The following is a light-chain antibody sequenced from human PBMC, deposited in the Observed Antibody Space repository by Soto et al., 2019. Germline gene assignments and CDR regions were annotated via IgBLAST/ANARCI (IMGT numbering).Light chain of an antibody. CDR2: GNS. CDR1: SSNIGAGYE. Sequence: QSVLTQPPPVSGAPGQRVTISCTGSSSNIGAGYEVHWYQQLPGAAPKLLIYGNSNRPSWVPARFSGSKSGTPASLAITGLQAEDEADYYCESYDSSLSLDVFGTGTKVTVL. CDR3: ESYDSSLSLDV. J-gene: IGLJ1*01. V-gene: IGLV1-40*01.